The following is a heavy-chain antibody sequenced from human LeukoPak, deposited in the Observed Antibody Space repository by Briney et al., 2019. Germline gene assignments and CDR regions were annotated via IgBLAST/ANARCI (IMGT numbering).Heavy chain of an antibody. D-gene: IGHD3-10*01. CDR3: TLPWGSGSYYDY. J-gene: IGHJ4*02. Sequence: AGSLRLSCAASGFTFSNAWLNWVRQAPGKGLEWVGHIKSKTDGGTTDYAAPVKGRFTISRDDSKNTLFLQMNSLKTEDTAVYYCTLPWGSGSYYDYWGQGTLVTVSS. V-gene: IGHV3-15*01. CDR1: GFTFSNAW. CDR2: IKSKTDGGTT.